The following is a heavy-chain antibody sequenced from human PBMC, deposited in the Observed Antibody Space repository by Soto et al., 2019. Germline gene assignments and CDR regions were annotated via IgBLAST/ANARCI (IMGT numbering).Heavy chain of an antibody. CDR3: ARGKAARSYYYYYMDV. D-gene: IGHD6-6*01. V-gene: IGHV3-74*01. J-gene: IGHJ6*03. CDR2: INSDGSST. Sequence: GGSLRLSCAASGFTFSSYWMHWVHQAPGKGLVWVSRINSDGSSTSYADSVKGRFTISRDNAKNTLYLQMNSLRAEDTAVYYCARGKAARSYYYYYMDVWGKGTTVTVSS. CDR1: GFTFSSYW.